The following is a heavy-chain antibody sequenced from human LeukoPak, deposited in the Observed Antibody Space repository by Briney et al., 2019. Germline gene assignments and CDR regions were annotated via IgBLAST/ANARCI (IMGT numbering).Heavy chain of an antibody. CDR1: GGSISSYY. J-gene: IGHJ4*02. V-gene: IGHV4-59*08. CDR2: IYYSEST. CDR3: ARGITTLDY. D-gene: IGHD4-11*01. Sequence: SETLSLTCTVSGGSISSYYWSWIRQPPGKGLEWIGYIYYSESTNYNPSLKSRVTISVDTSKNQFSLKLTSVTAADTAVYYCARGITTLDYWGQGTLVTVSS.